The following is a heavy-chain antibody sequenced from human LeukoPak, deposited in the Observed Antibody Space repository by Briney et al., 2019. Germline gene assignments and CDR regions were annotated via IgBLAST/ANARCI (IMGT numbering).Heavy chain of an antibody. V-gene: IGHV3-33*01. Sequence: GGSLRLSCAASGFTFSSYGMHWVRQAPGKGLEWVAVIWYDGSNKYYADSVKGRFTISRDNSKNTLYLQMNSLRAEDTAVYYCARDGLAVAGIVNWFDPWGQGTLVTVSS. D-gene: IGHD6-19*01. CDR3: ARDGLAVAGIVNWFDP. CDR1: GFTFSSYG. J-gene: IGHJ5*02. CDR2: IWYDGSNK.